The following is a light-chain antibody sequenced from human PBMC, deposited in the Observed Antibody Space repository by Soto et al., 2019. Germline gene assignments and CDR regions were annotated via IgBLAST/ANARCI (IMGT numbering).Light chain of an antibody. CDR2: DAS. CDR1: LSVSVY. J-gene: IGKJ5*01. CDR3: HRRHAWPPRT. V-gene: IGKV3-11*01. Sequence: VLILYPATLALSPAERAPLXXRASLSVSVYLDWYQQKPGHAPRLXXSDASNRATGIPARFSGSGSGPDFTLTSSSLVPEGCAVYYCHRRHAWPPRTFGRGTRLEIK.